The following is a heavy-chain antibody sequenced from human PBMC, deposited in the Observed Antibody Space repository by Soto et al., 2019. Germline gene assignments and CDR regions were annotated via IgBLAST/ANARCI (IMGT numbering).Heavy chain of an antibody. CDR2: ISYDSSNE. Sequence: QVHLVESRGGVVQPGRSLRLSCGASGFTFSTYVIHWVRQAPDKGLEWVAVISYDSSNEFYADSVKGRFTISRDNSKNTLYLQMNNLRPDDTAVYYCASPYCSGGSCYHTEYFQHWGQGTLVTVSS. J-gene: IGHJ1*01. V-gene: IGHV3-30-3*01. D-gene: IGHD2-15*01. CDR1: GFTFSTYV. CDR3: ASPYCSGGSCYHTEYFQH.